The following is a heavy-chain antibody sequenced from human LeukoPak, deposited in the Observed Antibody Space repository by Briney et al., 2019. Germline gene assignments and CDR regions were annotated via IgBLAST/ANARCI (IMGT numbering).Heavy chain of an antibody. Sequence: PGGSLTLSCAASGFTFSNSGMSWVRQAPGKGLEWVDNINQDGSEKNCVDSVKGQFTISRDNAKNSLYLQMNSLRAEDTAVYYSANNRASLDYWGQGTLVTVSS. J-gene: IGHJ4*02. CDR2: INQDGSEK. V-gene: IGHV3-7*02. D-gene: IGHD2/OR15-2a*01. CDR3: ANNRASLDY. CDR1: GFTFSNSG.